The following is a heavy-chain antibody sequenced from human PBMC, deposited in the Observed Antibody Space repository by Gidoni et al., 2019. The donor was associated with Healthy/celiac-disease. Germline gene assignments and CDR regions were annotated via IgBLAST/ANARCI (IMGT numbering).Heavy chain of an antibody. Sequence: EVQLVESGGGGVQHGGSLRVSCAAPGFTFSSYSVNWVRQAPGTGLEWFSYISSSSSTIYYADSVQGRFTISRDNAKNSLYLQMNSLRDEDTAVYYCARRYSSGHHFDYWGQGTLVTVSS. CDR3: ARRYSSGHHFDY. V-gene: IGHV3-48*02. CDR1: GFTFSSYS. D-gene: IGHD6-19*01. J-gene: IGHJ4*02. CDR2: ISSSSSTI.